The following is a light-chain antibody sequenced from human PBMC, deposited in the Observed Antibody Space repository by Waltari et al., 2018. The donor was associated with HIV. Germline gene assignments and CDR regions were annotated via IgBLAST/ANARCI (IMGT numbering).Light chain of an antibody. CDR1: STDSRFYLH. V-gene: IGLV2-14*03. Sequence: QSALTPPASVSGFLGQSINISCTGISTDSRFYLHVSWYQQYPGKIPRLIIFDLNNRPSGVSDHFSGSRSGNSASLTFSGLQSGDEAHYYCASNRLDYTLIFGGGTKLTVL. J-gene: IGLJ2*01. CDR2: DLN. CDR3: ASNRLDYTLI.